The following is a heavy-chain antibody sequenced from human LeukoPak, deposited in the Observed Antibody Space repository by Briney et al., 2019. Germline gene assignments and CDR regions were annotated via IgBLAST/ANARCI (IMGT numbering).Heavy chain of an antibody. CDR2: IYYSGST. J-gene: IGHJ4*02. D-gene: IGHD6-6*01. CDR1: GGSISSGSYY. Sequence: SQTLSLTCTVSGGSISSGSYYWSWIRQPAGTGLEWIGRIYYSGSTYYNPSLKSRVTISVDTSKNQFSLKLSSVTAADTAVYYCARSTRQASAFDYWGQGTLVTVSS. CDR3: ARSTRQASAFDY. V-gene: IGHV4-61*02.